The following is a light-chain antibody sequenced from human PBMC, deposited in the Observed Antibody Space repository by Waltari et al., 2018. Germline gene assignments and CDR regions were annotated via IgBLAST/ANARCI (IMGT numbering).Light chain of an antibody. CDR2: DVS. CDR3: CSYAGSSTLV. V-gene: IGLV2-23*02. J-gene: IGLJ2*01. CDR1: SSDVGGYNY. Sequence: QSALTQPASVSGSPGQSITISCTGTSSDVGGYNYVSWYQQYPGKAPKRMIYDVSERPSGVPNRFSGSKSGNTASLTISGLQAEDEADYYCCSYAGSSTLVFGGGTKLTVL.